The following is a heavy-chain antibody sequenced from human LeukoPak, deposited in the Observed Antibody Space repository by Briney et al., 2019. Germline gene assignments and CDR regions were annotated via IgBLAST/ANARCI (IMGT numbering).Heavy chain of an antibody. CDR3: AKVVGATSLDY. D-gene: IGHD1-26*01. V-gene: IGHV3-23*01. Sequence: PGGSLRLSCAPSGFTFDNFAMTWVRQAPGKGLEWVSAISGSGGSTYYADSVKGRFTISRDNSKNTLYLQMNSLRAEDTAVYYCAKVVGATSLDYWGQGTLVTVSS. CDR2: ISGSGGST. J-gene: IGHJ4*02. CDR1: GFTFDNFA.